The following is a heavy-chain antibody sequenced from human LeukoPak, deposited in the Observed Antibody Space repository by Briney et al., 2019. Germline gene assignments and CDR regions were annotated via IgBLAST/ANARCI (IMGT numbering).Heavy chain of an antibody. CDR3: ARGDTVMYYGMDV. Sequence: GGSLRLSCAASGFAFSVYAMHWVRQAPGQGLEWMGWINPNSGGTNYAQKFQETVTMTRDTSISTAYMELSRLRSDDTAVYYCARGDTVMYYGMDVWGQGTTVT. D-gene: IGHD5-18*01. V-gene: IGHV1-2*02. CDR1: GFAFSVYA. CDR2: INPNSGGT. J-gene: IGHJ6*02.